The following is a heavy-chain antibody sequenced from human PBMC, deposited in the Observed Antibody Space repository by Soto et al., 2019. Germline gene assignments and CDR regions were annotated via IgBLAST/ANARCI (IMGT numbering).Heavy chain of an antibody. CDR2: ISPSSNYI. CDR1: GFTFSFYS. V-gene: IGHV3-21*01. CDR3: GREDTVMVVAEVDY. Sequence: PGGSLRLSCAASGFTFSFYSMTWVRQAPGRGLEWVSSISPSSNYIHYADSVRGRFTISRGNAKNSLFLQMTSLRAEDTAVYFCGREDTVMVVAEVDYWGQGTLVTVSS. D-gene: IGHD2-15*01. J-gene: IGHJ4*02.